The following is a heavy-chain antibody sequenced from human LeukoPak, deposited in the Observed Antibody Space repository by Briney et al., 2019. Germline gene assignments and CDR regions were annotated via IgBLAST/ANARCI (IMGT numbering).Heavy chain of an antibody. Sequence: GGSLGLSCAASGFTFSDYHMSWIRQAPGKGLEWVSYISSSGSTIYYADSVKGRFTISRDNAKNSLYLQMNSLRAEDTAVYYCARVSVDYYYGMDVWGQGTTVTVSS. CDR1: GFTFSDYH. J-gene: IGHJ6*02. D-gene: IGHD3-16*02. CDR2: ISSSGSTI. CDR3: ARVSVDYYYGMDV. V-gene: IGHV3-11*01.